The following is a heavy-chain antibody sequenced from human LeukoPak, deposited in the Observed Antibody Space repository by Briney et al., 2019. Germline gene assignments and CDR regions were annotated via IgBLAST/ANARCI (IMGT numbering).Heavy chain of an antibody. CDR2: ISWDGGST. V-gene: IGHV3-20*03. D-gene: IGHD3-3*01. CDR3: ARGGITIFGVVSYMDV. CDR1: GFTFDDFA. J-gene: IGHJ6*03. Sequence: PGGSLDSPWQAPGFTFDDFALHWVGQARGRGLGWASLISWDGGSTGYADSVKGRFTISRDNAKNSLYLQMNSLRAEDTALHYCARGGITIFGVVSYMDVWGKGTTVTVSS.